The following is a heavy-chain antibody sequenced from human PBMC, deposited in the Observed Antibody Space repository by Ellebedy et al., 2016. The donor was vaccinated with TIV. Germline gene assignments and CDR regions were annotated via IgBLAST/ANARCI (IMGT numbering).Heavy chain of an antibody. Sequence: GGSLRLSCSASGFTFSSYAMHWVRQAPGKGLEYVSAISSNGGSTYYADSVKGRFTISRDNSKNTLYLHMSSLRAEDTDVYYCVKGGSIAARFAWFDYWGQGTLVTVSS. V-gene: IGHV3-64D*06. CDR1: GFTFSSYA. CDR3: VKGGSIAARFAWFDY. J-gene: IGHJ4*02. CDR2: ISSNGGST. D-gene: IGHD6-6*01.